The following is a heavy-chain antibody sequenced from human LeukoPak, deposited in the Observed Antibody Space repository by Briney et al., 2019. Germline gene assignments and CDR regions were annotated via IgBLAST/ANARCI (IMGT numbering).Heavy chain of an antibody. CDR3: ARAGEYYDILTGYYPGMYYFDY. D-gene: IGHD3-9*01. J-gene: IGHJ4*02. V-gene: IGHV3-53*01. CDR2: IYSGGST. Sequence: GGSLRLSCAASGFTVSSNYMSWVRQAPGKGLEWVSVIYSGGSTYYADSVKGRFAISRDNSKNTLYLQMNSLRAEDTAVYYCARAGEYYDILTGYYPGMYYFDYWGQGTLVTVSS. CDR1: GFTVSSNY.